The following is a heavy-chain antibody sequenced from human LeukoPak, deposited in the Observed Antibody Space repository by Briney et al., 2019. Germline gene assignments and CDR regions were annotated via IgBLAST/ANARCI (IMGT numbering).Heavy chain of an antibody. CDR1: GFTFSSYG. Sequence: GGSLRLSCEAPGFTFSSYGMHWVRQAPGKGLEWVAVIWYDGSNKYYADSVKGRFTISRDNSKNTLYLQMNSLRAEDTAVYYCAREDLGYCSSTSCYYDYWGQGTLVTVSS. CDR2: IWYDGSNK. D-gene: IGHD2-2*01. V-gene: IGHV3-33*01. J-gene: IGHJ4*02. CDR3: AREDLGYCSSTSCYYDY.